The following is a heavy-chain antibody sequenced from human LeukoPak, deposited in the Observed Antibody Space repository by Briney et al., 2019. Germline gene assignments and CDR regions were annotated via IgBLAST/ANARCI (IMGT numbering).Heavy chain of an antibody. CDR1: GFTFSSYA. CDR2: ISYGGSNK. CDR3: AREKFVQAEYYYDSSGYYGH. V-gene: IGHV3-30-3*01. J-gene: IGHJ4*02. Sequence: HPGGSLRLPCAASGFTFSSYAMHWVRQAPGKGLEWVAVISYGGSNKYYADSVKGRFTISRDNSKNTLYLQMNSLRAEDTAVYYCAREKFVQAEYYYDSSGYYGHWGQGTLVTVSS. D-gene: IGHD3-22*01.